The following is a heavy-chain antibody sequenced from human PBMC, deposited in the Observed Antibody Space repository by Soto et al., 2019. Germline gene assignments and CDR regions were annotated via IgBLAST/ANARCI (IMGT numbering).Heavy chain of an antibody. Sequence: QVQLVQSGAEVKKPGASVKISCKASGYTFTSYYIHWVRQAPGQGLEWMGIINPNGGSTNYAQNFQGRVTVTRDTSTSAVYMELSSLRSDDTAMYYCDRGLPNGDYWGQGTLVTVSS. CDR2: INPNGGST. CDR1: GYTFTSYY. D-gene: IGHD2-8*01. V-gene: IGHV1-46*03. J-gene: IGHJ4*02. CDR3: DRGLPNGDY.